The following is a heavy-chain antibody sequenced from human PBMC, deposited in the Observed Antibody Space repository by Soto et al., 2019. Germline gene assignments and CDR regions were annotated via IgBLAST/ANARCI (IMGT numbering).Heavy chain of an antibody. CDR2: IYYSGST. CDR1: GGYISSYD. V-gene: IGHV4-59*01. D-gene: IGHD3-10*01. CDR3: ARCITMVRGVPVFDY. Sequence: SETKSLTCTVSGGYISSYDWSWIRQPPGKGLEWIGYIYYSGSTNYNPSLKSRVTISVDTSKNQFSLKLSSVTAADTAVYYCARCITMVRGVPVFDYWGQGTLVTVSS. J-gene: IGHJ4*02.